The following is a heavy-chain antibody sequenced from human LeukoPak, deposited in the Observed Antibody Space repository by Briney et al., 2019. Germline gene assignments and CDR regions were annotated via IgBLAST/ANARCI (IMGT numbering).Heavy chain of an antibody. J-gene: IGHJ4*02. CDR3: ARRGWATGLIDY. Sequence: SETLSLTCTVSGGSISSSSYYWGWIRQPPGKGLEWIGSIYYSGSTYYNPSLKSRVTISVDTSKNQFSLKLSSVTAADTAVYYCARRGWATGLIDYWGQGTLVTVSS. D-gene: IGHD1-1*01. CDR1: GGSISSSSYY. CDR2: IYYSGST. V-gene: IGHV4-39*01.